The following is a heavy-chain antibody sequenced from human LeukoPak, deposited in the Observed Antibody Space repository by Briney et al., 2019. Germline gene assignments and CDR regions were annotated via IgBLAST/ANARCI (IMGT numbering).Heavy chain of an antibody. CDR3: ARTMWGFDY. CDR2: FSSSGSII. CDR1: GFAFSDYE. J-gene: IGHJ4*02. Sequence: PGVSLRLSCASSGFAFSDYEMNWVPQAPGKGLEWVSYFSSSGSIIYYADSVKGRFTISRDNAKRSLFLQMNSLRVEDTAVYYCARTMWGFDYWGQGTLVTVSS. D-gene: IGHD7-27*01. V-gene: IGHV3-48*03.